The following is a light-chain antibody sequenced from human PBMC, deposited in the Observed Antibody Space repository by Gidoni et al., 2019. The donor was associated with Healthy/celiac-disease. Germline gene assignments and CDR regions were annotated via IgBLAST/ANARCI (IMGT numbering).Light chain of an antibody. CDR2: WAS. Sequence: DIVLTPSPDSLAVSLGERATINCKSSQSVLYSSNNKNYLAWYQQKPGQPPKLLIYWASTRESGVPDRCSGSGSGTDFTLTISSLQAEDVAVYYCQQYYSTPPITFGQGTRLEIK. CDR3: QQYYSTPPIT. V-gene: IGKV4-1*01. CDR1: QSVLYSSNNKNY. J-gene: IGKJ5*01.